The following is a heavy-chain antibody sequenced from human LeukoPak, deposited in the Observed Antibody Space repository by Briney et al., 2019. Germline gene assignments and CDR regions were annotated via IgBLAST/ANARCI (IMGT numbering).Heavy chain of an antibody. D-gene: IGHD5-24*01. CDR1: GYSFTHYW. Sequence: GESLKIFCSASGYSFTHYWIAWVRQMPGKGLEWMGIIYPGDSDTRYSPSFQGQVTISVDKSISTAFLQWSSLKASDTAMYYCARQDGFQSYYFDYWGQGTLVTVSS. CDR2: IYPGDSDT. V-gene: IGHV5-51*01. J-gene: IGHJ4*02. CDR3: ARQDGFQSYYFDY.